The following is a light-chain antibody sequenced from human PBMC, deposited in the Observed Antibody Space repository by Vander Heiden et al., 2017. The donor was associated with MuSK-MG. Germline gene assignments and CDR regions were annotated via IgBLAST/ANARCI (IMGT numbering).Light chain of an antibody. CDR2: GAF. CDR1: QSVSSN. J-gene: IGKJ2*01. Sequence: EIVMTQSPATLSVSPGERATLSCRASQSVSSNLAWYQQKPGQAPRLLISGAFTRATGIPARFSGSGSGTEFTLTISSLQSEDFAVYYCQQENNRPYTFGQGTKMEIK. V-gene: IGKV3-15*01. CDR3: QQENNRPYT.